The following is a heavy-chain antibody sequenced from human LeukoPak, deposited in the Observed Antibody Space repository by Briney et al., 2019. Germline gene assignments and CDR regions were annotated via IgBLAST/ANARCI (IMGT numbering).Heavy chain of an antibody. J-gene: IGHJ4*02. CDR3: ARSTGWFGQGYFDY. CDR1: GFTFSSYW. V-gene: IGHV3-74*01. Sequence: GGSLRLSCAASGFTFSSYWMHWVRQAPGKGLVWVSRINSDGSSTNYADSVKGRFTISRDNAKNTLYLQMNSLRAEDTAVYYCARSTGWFGQGYFDYWGQGTLVTVSS. CDR2: INSDGSST. D-gene: IGHD3-10*01.